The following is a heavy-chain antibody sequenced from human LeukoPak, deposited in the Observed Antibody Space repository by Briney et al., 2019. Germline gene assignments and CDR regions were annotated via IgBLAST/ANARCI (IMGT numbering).Heavy chain of an antibody. Sequence: GGSLRLSCVVSGFTFSDHYMDWVRQAPGKGREWVGRTRNKANSHSTEYAASVKGRFTISRDDSKNSLYLQMNSLKTEDTAVYYCTVSPTPYNYHYSMDVWGQGTTVTVSS. D-gene: IGHD4-17*01. CDR2: TRNKANSHST. CDR3: TVSPTPYNYHYSMDV. CDR1: GFTFSDHY. V-gene: IGHV3-72*01. J-gene: IGHJ6*02.